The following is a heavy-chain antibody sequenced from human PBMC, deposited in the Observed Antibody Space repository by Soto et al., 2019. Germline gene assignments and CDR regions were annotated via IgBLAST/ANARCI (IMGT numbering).Heavy chain of an antibody. CDR1: GYSFTSYW. CDR3: ARLSVPATKRDYYGMDV. V-gene: IGHV5-51*01. Sequence: GESLKISCKGSGYSFTSYWIGWVRQMPGKGLEWMGIIYPGDSDTRYSPSFQGQVTISADKSISTAYLQWSSLKASDTAMYYCARLSVPATKRDYYGMDVWGQGTTVTVSS. D-gene: IGHD2-2*01. J-gene: IGHJ6*02. CDR2: IYPGDSDT.